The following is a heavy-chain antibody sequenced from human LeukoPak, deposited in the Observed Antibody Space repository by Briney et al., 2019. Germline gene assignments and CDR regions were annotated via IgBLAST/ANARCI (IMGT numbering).Heavy chain of an antibody. CDR1: GFTFSSYS. CDR2: ISYDGSNK. J-gene: IGHJ4*02. V-gene: IGHV3-30*03. D-gene: IGHD3-22*01. CDR3: ARDINYYDSSGHPDY. Sequence: GGSLRLSCAASGFTFSSYSMNWVRQAPGKGLEWVAVISYDGSNKYYADSVKGRFTISRDNSKNTLYLQMNSLRAEDTAVYYCARDINYYDSSGHPDYWGQGTLVTVSS.